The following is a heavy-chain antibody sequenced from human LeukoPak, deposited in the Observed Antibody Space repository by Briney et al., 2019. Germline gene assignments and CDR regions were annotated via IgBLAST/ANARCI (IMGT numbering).Heavy chain of an antibody. Sequence: GGSLRLSCAASGFTVSSYSMNWVRQAPGKGLEWVSYISSSSSTIYYADSVKGRFTISRDNAKNSLYLQMNSLRAEDTAVYYCARDRDCSSTSCLPRWFDPWGQGTLVTVSS. CDR1: GFTVSSYS. CDR2: ISSSSSTI. CDR3: ARDRDCSSTSCLPRWFDP. J-gene: IGHJ5*02. D-gene: IGHD2-2*01. V-gene: IGHV3-48*01.